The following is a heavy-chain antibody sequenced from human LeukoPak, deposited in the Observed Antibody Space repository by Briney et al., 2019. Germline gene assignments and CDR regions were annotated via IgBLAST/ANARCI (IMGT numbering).Heavy chain of an antibody. Sequence: PSETLSLTCTVSGGSISSYYWSWIRQPPGKGLEWIGYIYYSGSINYNPSLKSRVTISVDTSKNQFSLKLSSVTAADTAVYYCARGRKYYGSGSYYPDYWGQGTLVTVSS. CDR3: ARGRKYYGSGSYYPDY. V-gene: IGHV4-59*01. J-gene: IGHJ4*02. D-gene: IGHD3-10*01. CDR1: GGSISSYY. CDR2: IYYSGSI.